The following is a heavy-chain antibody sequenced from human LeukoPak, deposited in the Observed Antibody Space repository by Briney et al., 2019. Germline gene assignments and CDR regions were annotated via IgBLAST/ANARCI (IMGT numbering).Heavy chain of an antibody. CDR3: ARDRADYWTAFDI. V-gene: IGHV3-48*03. CDR2: ISTTGNTI. CDR1: GFTFSSYA. Sequence: GGSLRLSCAASGFTFSSYAMHWVRQAPGKGLEWVSYISTTGNTINYADSVKGRFTISGDNAKNSLYLQMNSLRVEDTAVYYCARDRADYWTAFDIWGQGTMVTVSS. D-gene: IGHD1-1*01. J-gene: IGHJ3*02.